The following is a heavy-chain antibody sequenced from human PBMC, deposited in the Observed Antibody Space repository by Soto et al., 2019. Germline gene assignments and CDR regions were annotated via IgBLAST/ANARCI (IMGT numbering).Heavy chain of an antibody. CDR2: FDPEDGET. D-gene: IGHD3-22*01. CDR1: GYTLTELS. J-gene: IGHJ4*02. CDR3: ATETISGYSSPRPRYDY. Sequence: ASVKVSCKVSGYTLTELSMHWVRQAPGKGLEWMGGFDPEDGETIYAQKFQGRVTMTEDTSTDTAYMELSSLRSEDTAVYYCATETISGYSSPRPRYDYWGQGTLVTVSS. V-gene: IGHV1-24*01.